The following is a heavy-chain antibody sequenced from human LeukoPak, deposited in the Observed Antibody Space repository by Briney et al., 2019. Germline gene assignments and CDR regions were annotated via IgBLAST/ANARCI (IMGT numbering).Heavy chain of an antibody. CDR2: IYYSGIT. D-gene: IGHD1-26*01. CDR3: ARQGTNIVGATIDY. J-gene: IGHJ4*02. CDR1: GGSIRGSTYY. Sequence: SETLSLTCTVSGGSIRGSTYYWGWIRQPAGKGLEWIGNIYYSGITYYNPSLKSRVTIYVDTSKNQFSLKLTSVTAADTALYYCARQGTNIVGATIDYWGQGTLVTVSS. V-gene: IGHV4-39*01.